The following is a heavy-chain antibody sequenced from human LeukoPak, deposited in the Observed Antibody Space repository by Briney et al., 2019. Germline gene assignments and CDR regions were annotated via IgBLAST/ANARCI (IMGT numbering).Heavy chain of an antibody. Sequence: PSETLSLTCTVSGGSISSYYWNWVRQPAGKGLEWIGRIFISGSTNYNPSLKSRVTMSVDTSKNQFSLKLSSVTAADTAVYYCARNLAGHFGGFYFDDWGQGTLVTVSS. CDR2: IFISGST. D-gene: IGHD2-21*01. CDR1: GGSISSYY. J-gene: IGHJ4*02. CDR3: ARNLAGHFGGFYFDD. V-gene: IGHV4-4*07.